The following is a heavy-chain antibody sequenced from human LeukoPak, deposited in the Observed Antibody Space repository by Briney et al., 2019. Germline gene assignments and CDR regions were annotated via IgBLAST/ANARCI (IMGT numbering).Heavy chain of an antibody. V-gene: IGHV3-7*01. CDR3: ARDRGYWSGCNCYTVLDY. CDR2: IKPDGSER. J-gene: IGHJ4*02. D-gene: IGHD2-15*01. Sequence: GGSLRLSCAASGFTFSNSWMNWVRQAPGKGLEWVANIKPDGSERSYADSVKGRFTISRDNGKNSLYLQMNSLRAEDTAVYYCARDRGYWSGCNCYTVLDYWGQGILVTVSS. CDR1: GFTFSNSW.